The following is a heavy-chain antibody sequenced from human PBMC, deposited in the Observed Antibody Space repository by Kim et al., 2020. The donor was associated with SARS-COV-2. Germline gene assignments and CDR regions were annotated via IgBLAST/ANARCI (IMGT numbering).Heavy chain of an antibody. V-gene: IGHV7-4-1*02. CDR2: INTNTGNP. J-gene: IGHJ6*02. D-gene: IGHD3-3*01. CDR3: ARDGSITIFGVVIPNYYYYGMDV. Sequence: ASLKVSCKASGYTFTSYSMNWVRQAPGQGLEWMGWINTNTGNPTYAQGFTGRFVFPLDTPVSTAYLQISSLKAEDTAGYYCARDGSITIFGVVIPNYYYYGMDVGGQETTVTVSS. CDR1: GYTFTSYS.